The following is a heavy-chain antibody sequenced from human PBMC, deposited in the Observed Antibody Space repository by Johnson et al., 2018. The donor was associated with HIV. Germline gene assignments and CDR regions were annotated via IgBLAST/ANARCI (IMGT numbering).Heavy chain of an antibody. CDR2: INWNGAIT. CDR1: GFTFSNAW. Sequence: VQLVESGGGLVKPGGSLRLSCAASGFTFSNAWMSWVRQAPGKGLEWVSRINWNGAITAYADSVKGRFTISRDNAKNSLYLQMNSLRAEDTALYYCARDQYSTSDDDAFDIWGQGTMVTVSS. V-gene: IGHV3-20*04. D-gene: IGHD6-6*01. CDR3: ARDQYSTSDDDAFDI. J-gene: IGHJ3*02.